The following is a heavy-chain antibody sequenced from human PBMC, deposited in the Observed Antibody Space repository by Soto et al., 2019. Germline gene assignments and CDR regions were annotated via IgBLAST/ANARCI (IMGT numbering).Heavy chain of an antibody. J-gene: IGHJ5*02. Sequence: QVQLVQSGAEVKKPGSSMKLSCTASGGTFSNYALNWVRQAPGQGLEWMGEIIPLFGTTRYAQKFQGRVTFIADESTTTVYMELSRLRSEDTAVYYCAKSRPPMGYNGFDPWGQGTLVTVSS. D-gene: IGHD3-10*01. CDR2: IIPLFGTT. CDR3: AKSRPPMGYNGFDP. V-gene: IGHV1-69*12. CDR1: GGTFSNYA.